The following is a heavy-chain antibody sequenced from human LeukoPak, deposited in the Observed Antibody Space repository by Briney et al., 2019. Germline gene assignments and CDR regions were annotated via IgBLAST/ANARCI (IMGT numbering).Heavy chain of an antibody. Sequence: ASVKVSCKASGYTFTVYYMHWVRQASGQGLEWMVWINPNSGGTNYAQKFQGRVTMTRDTSISTAYMELSRLRSDDTAVYYCAREVVVAATPGWFDPWGQGTLVTVSS. CDR1: GYTFTVYY. V-gene: IGHV1-2*02. CDR2: INPNSGGT. D-gene: IGHD2-15*01. J-gene: IGHJ5*02. CDR3: AREVVVAATPGWFDP.